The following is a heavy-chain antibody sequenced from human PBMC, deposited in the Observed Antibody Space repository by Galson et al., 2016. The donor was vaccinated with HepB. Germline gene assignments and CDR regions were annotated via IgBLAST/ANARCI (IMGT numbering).Heavy chain of an antibody. CDR3: ARGVPPNYFDP. J-gene: IGHJ5*02. Sequence: TLSLTCNVSGGSVTSGGYYWNWIRQHPAKGLEWIGYIYYSGSTYYNPSLKSRVTISVDKSKNQFSLKLNSVTAADTAVYYCARGVPPNYFDPWGQGTLVTVSS. CDR1: GGSVTSGGYY. D-gene: IGHD4/OR15-4a*01. V-gene: IGHV4-31*03. CDR2: IYYSGST.